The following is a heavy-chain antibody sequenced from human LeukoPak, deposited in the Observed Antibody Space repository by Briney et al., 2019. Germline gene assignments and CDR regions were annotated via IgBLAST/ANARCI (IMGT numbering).Heavy chain of an antibody. Sequence: GGSLRLSCAASGFTFSDYWMHWVRQAPGKGLEWVANIKQDGSAKYYVDSVKGRFTISRDNAKNSLYLQMNSLRAEDTAVYYCATFRFLGTWGQGTMVTVSP. CDR1: GFTFSDYW. CDR2: IKQDGSAK. V-gene: IGHV3-7*03. D-gene: IGHD3-3*01. CDR3: ATFRFLGT. J-gene: IGHJ3*01.